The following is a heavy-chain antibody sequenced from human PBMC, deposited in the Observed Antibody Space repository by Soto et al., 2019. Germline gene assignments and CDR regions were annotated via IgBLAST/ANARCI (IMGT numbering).Heavy chain of an antibody. V-gene: IGHV1-18*01. CDR2: ISAYNGDT. D-gene: IGHD2-15*01. J-gene: IGHJ5*02. CDR3: ARSGLPDPVVVVGHTPFDP. Sequence: GASVKVSCKASGYTFTNYDINWVRQAPGQGLERMGWISAYNGDTNYAQKLQGRVTMTTDTSTSTAYMELRSLRSDDTAVYYCARSGLPDPVVVVGHTPFDPWGQGTLVPSPQ. CDR1: GYTFTNYD.